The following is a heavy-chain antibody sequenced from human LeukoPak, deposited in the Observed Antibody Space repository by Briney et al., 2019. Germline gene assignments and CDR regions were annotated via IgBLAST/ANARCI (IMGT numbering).Heavy chain of an antibody. CDR1: GFTFSSYS. Sequence: PGGSLRLSCAASGFTFSSYSMNWVRQAPGKGLEWVSYISSSSTIYYADSVKGRFTISRDNAKNSLYLQMNSLRAEDTAVYYCAREHCSGGSCYLDYWGQGTLVTVSS. CDR2: ISSSSTI. D-gene: IGHD2-15*01. J-gene: IGHJ4*02. V-gene: IGHV3-48*01. CDR3: AREHCSGGSCYLDY.